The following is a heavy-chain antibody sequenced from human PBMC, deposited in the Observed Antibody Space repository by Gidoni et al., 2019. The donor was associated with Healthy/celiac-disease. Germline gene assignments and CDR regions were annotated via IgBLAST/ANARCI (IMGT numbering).Heavy chain of an antibody. CDR2: IYHSGST. V-gene: IGHV4-38-2*01. J-gene: IGHJ4*02. CDR1: GYSISSGYY. D-gene: IGHD6-19*01. Sequence: QVQLQESGPGLVKPSETLSLTCAVSGYSISSGYYWGWIRQPPGKGLEWIGSIYHSGSTYYNPSLKSRVTISVDTSKNQFSLKLSSVTAADTAVYYCARSVSGGFDYWGQGTLVTVSS. CDR3: ARSVSGGFDY.